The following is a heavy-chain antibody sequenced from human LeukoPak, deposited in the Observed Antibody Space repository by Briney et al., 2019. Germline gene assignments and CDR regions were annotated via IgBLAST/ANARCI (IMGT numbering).Heavy chain of an antibody. CDR2: IKQDGSEK. J-gene: IGHJ4*02. Sequence: GGSLRLSCAASGFTFSRYWMSWVRQAPGKGLEWVANIKQDGSEKYYVDSVKGRFTISRDNAKNSLYLQMNSLRDEDTAVYYCASEHVAVPGENWGQGTLVTVSS. V-gene: IGHV3-7*01. CDR1: GFTFSRYW. CDR3: ASEHVAVPGEN. D-gene: IGHD6-19*01.